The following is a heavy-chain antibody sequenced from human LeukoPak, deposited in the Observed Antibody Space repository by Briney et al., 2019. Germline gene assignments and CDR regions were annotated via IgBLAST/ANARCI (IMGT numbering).Heavy chain of an antibody. Sequence: PGGSLRLSCAASGFTFISYTMKWVRQAPGKGLEWVSSIGAISSYVYYSDSVKGRFTISRDDAKNSLYLQMNSLRAEDTAVYYCAREGVDRRGVYYYYMDVWGKGTTVTISS. J-gene: IGHJ6*03. CDR3: AREGVDRRGVYYYYMDV. V-gene: IGHV3-21*01. CDR1: GFTFISYT. CDR2: IGAISSYV. D-gene: IGHD3-16*01.